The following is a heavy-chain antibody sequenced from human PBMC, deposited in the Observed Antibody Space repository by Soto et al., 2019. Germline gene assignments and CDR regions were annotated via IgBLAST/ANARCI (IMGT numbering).Heavy chain of an antibody. V-gene: IGHV4-39*01. CDR2: IYYSGST. J-gene: IGHJ4*02. CDR3: ARRTYSGYDSWVLDY. D-gene: IGHD5-12*01. Sequence: SETLSLTCTVSGGSISSSTYYRGWIRQPPGKGLEWIGSIYYSGSTYYNPSLKSRVSISVDTSKNQFSLKLSSVTAADTAVYYCARRTYSGYDSWVLDYWGQGTLVTVSS. CDR1: GGSISSSTYY.